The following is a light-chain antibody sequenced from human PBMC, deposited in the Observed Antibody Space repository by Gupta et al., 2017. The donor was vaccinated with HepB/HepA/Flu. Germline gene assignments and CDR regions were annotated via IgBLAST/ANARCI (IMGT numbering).Light chain of an antibody. Sequence: QPVVTQEPSLTVSPGGTVTLTCASSTGAVTSSYYPNWFQQKPGQAPRAVIYNTSNKHSGTPARFSGSLLGGKAALTLSGVQPEDEAEFYCLLHDGGSWVFGGGTKLTVL. CDR3: LLHDGGSWV. J-gene: IGLJ3*02. V-gene: IGLV7-43*01. CDR1: TGAVTSSYY. CDR2: NTS.